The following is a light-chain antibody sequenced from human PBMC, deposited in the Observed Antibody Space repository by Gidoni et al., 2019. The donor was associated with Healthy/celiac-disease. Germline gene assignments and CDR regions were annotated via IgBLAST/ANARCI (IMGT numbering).Light chain of an antibody. CDR2: GAS. Sequence: EIVLTQSPGTLSLSPGESATLSCRASQSVSSSYLAWYQQKPGQAPRLLIYGASSRATGIPDRFSGSGSGTDFTLTIRRLEPEDFAVYYCQPYGSSPQTFGQGTKVEIK. CDR3: QPYGSSPQT. V-gene: IGKV3-20*01. J-gene: IGKJ1*01. CDR1: QSVSSSY.